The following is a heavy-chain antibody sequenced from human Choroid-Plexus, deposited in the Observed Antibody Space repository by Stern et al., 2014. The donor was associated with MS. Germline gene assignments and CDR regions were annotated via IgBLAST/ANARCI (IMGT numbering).Heavy chain of an antibody. Sequence: VQLVESGGGVVQPGRPLRLSCAASGFSFSSCMYWVRQAPGKGLEWVALISYDGSKDYADSVKGRFAISRDNSKNTLYLQMNSLRAEDTAVYYCAKDRQYLTFFFDFWGQGSLVTVSS. CDR1: GFSFSSC. J-gene: IGHJ4*02. D-gene: IGHD2/OR15-2a*01. V-gene: IGHV3-30*18. CDR2: ISYDGSK. CDR3: AKDRQYLTFFFDF.